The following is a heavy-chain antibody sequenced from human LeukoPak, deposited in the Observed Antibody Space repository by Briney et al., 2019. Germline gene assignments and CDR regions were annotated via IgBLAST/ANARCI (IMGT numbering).Heavy chain of an antibody. J-gene: IGHJ6*02. D-gene: IGHD3-10*01. CDR2: IYYSGST. CDR1: GGSISSGGYY. V-gene: IGHV4-31*03. CDR3: AREYYYGSGSYDYGMDV. Sequence: SETLSLTCTVSGGSISSGGYYWSWIRQHPGKGLEWIGYIYYSGSTYYNPSLKSRVTISVDASKNQFSLKLSSVTAADTAVYYCAREYYYGSGSYDYGMDVWGQGTTVTVSS.